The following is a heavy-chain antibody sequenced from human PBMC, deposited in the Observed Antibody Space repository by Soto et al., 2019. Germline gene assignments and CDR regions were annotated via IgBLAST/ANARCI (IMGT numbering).Heavy chain of an antibody. CDR1: GFTFSSYS. V-gene: IGHV3-21*01. J-gene: IGHJ3*02. D-gene: IGHD3-16*02. CDR3: ARVRLGLYSFGGVIGGDAFDI. Sequence: GGSLRLSCAASGFTFSSYSMNWVRQAPGKGLEWVSSISSSSSYIYYADSVKGRFTISRDNAKNSLYLQMNSLRAEDTAVYYCARVRLGLYSFGGVIGGDAFDIWGQGTMVTVSS. CDR2: ISSSSSYI.